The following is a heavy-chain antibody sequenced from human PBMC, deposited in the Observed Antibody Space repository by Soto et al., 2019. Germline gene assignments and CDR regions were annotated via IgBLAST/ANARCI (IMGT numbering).Heavy chain of an antibody. Sequence: EVQLLESGGGLAQPGGSLRLSCAASGFTFRSYGMSWVRQAPGKGLEWVSGISGSGGNTFYADSERGRFTISRDNSKNTLYVQMISLRAEDTAVYYWAKAIYSASAKGANDIWGQGTRVTVSS. CDR3: AKAIYSASAKGANDI. J-gene: IGHJ3*02. V-gene: IGHV3-23*01. CDR2: ISGSGGNT. D-gene: IGHD5-12*01. CDR1: GFTFRSYG.